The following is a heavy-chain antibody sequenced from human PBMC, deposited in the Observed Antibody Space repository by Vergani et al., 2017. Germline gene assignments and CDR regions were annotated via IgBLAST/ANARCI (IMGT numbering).Heavy chain of an antibody. CDR3: AKDPGSYSEYFHH. Sequence: EVQLLESGGGLVQPGGSLRLSCAASGFTFSSYAMSWVRQAPGKGLQWVSAISGSGGSTYHADSVKGRFTISRDNSKNTLFLQMNSLRAEDTAVYYCAKDPGSYSEYFHHWGQGTLVTVSS. D-gene: IGHD1-26*01. CDR1: GFTFSSYA. V-gene: IGHV3-23*01. J-gene: IGHJ1*01. CDR2: ISGSGGST.